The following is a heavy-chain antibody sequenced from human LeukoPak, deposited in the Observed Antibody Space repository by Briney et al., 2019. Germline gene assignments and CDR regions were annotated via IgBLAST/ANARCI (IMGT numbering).Heavy chain of an antibody. V-gene: IGHV4-34*01. J-gene: IGHJ5*02. Sequence: PSETLSLTCAVYGGSYSGYYWSWIRQPPGKGLEWIGEINHSGRTKYNPSLKSRVSISVDTSKNQFSLKLSSVTAADTGVYYCARARGKGKHNWFDPWGQGTLVTVSS. CDR1: GGSYSGYY. CDR2: INHSGRT. CDR3: ARARGKGKHNWFDP.